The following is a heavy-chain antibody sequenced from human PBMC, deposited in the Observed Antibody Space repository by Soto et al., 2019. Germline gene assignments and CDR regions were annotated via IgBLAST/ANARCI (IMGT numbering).Heavy chain of an antibody. V-gene: IGHV4-30-2*01. Sequence: TLSLTCVVSGASISSGAYSWTWIRQPPGKGLEYSGYIVRSGNTYYNPSLKSRVTISLDRSKNQFSVKLTSVTAADTAVFYCAREGHIMGFDYAGQGTLVTVSS. CDR1: GASISSGAYS. CDR3: AREGHIMGFDY. CDR2: IVRSGNT. J-gene: IGHJ4*02. D-gene: IGHD3-16*01.